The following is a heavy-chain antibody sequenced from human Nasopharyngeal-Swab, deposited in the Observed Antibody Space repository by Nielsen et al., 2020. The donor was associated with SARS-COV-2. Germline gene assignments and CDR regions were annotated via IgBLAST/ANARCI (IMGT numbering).Heavy chain of an antibody. J-gene: IGHJ6*02. D-gene: IGHD3-16*01. CDR2: INHSGST. V-gene: IGHV4-34*01. CDR3: ARVPGDRDV. Sequence: RQAPGKGLEWIGEINHSGSTNYNPSLKSRVTISVDTSKNQFSLKLSSVTAADTAVYYCARVPGDRDVWGQGTTVTVSS.